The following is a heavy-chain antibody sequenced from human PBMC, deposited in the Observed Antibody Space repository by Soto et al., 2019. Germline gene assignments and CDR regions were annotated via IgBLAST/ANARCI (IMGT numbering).Heavy chain of an antibody. J-gene: IGHJ4*02. Sequence: PSETQSLTCAVYGGSFRGYYWSWIRQPPGKGLEWIGEINHSGSTNYNPSLKSRVTISVDTSKNQFSLKLSSVTAADTAVYYCARVRGSGYDYVFLRTKNYFDYWGQGTLVAVSS. CDR3: ARVRGSGYDYVFLRTKNYFDY. CDR1: GGSFRGYY. V-gene: IGHV4-34*01. CDR2: INHSGST. D-gene: IGHD5-12*01.